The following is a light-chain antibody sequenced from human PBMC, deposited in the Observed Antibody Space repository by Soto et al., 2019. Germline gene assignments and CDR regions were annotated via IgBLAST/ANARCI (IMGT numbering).Light chain of an antibody. V-gene: IGKV3-11*01. CDR1: QSVSSY. CDR2: DAS. Sequence: EIVLTQSPATLSLSPGERATLSCRASQSVSSYLAWYQQKPGQAPRLLIYDASNRATGVPARFSGSGSGTDFTLTISSLEPEDFAVYYCQQRNSWPRYTFGQGTKVEIK. CDR3: QQRNSWPRYT. J-gene: IGKJ2*01.